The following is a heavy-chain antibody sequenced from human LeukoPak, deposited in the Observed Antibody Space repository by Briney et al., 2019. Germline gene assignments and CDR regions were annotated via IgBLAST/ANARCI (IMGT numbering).Heavy chain of an antibody. CDR1: GGTFSSYA. V-gene: IGHV1-69*06. D-gene: IGHD3-10*01. CDR2: IIPIFGTA. J-gene: IGHJ6*03. Sequence: SVKVSCKASGGTFSSYAISWVRQAPGQGLEWMGGIIPIFGTANYAQKFQGRVTITADKSTSTAYMELSSLRSEDTAVYYCARFRGYGSGSYSGRHYYYMDVWGKGTTVTVSS. CDR3: ARFRGYGSGSYSGRHYYYMDV.